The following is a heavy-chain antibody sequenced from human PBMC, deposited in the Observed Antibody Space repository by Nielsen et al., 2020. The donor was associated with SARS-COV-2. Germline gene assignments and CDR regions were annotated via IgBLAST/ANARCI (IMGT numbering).Heavy chain of an antibody. CDR2: IIPIFGTA. D-gene: IGHD6-19*01. Sequence: VRQMPGKGLEWMGGIIPIFGTANYAQKFQGRVTITADESTSTAYMELSSLRSEDTAVYYCARGGYSSGWQGGYYYGMDVWGQGTTVTAP. J-gene: IGHJ6*02. V-gene: IGHV1-69*01. CDR3: ARGGYSSGWQGGYYYGMDV.